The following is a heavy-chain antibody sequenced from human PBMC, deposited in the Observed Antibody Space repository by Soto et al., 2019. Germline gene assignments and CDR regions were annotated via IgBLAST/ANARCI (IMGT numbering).Heavy chain of an antibody. D-gene: IGHD3-22*01. CDR2: IYYSGST. CDR1: CGSISSYY. J-gene: IGHJ3*02. Sequence: SETLSLTCTVSCGSISSYYWSWIRQPPGKGLEWIGYIYYSGSTNYNPSLKSRVTISVDTSKNQFSLKLSSVTAADTAVYYCARYYDRHAFDIWGQGTTVTVSS. V-gene: IGHV4-59*01. CDR3: ARYYDRHAFDI.